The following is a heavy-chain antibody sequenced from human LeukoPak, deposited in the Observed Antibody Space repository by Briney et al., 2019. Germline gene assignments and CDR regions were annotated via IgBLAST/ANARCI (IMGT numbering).Heavy chain of an antibody. Sequence: GESLKISCKVSGYSFTNYWIGWVRQMPGKGLEWMGIIYPGNSDTRYSPSSQGQVTISADTSISTAYLQWSSLKASDTAMYYCARQNIVGATHSFDYWGQGTLVTASS. V-gene: IGHV5-51*01. CDR3: ARQNIVGATHSFDY. CDR2: IYPGNSDT. CDR1: GYSFTNYW. D-gene: IGHD1-26*01. J-gene: IGHJ4*02.